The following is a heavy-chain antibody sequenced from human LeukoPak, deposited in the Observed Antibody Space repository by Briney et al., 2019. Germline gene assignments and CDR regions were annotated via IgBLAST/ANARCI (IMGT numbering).Heavy chain of an antibody. Sequence: QPGRSLRLSCAASGFTFSSHAMHWVRQAPGKGLEWVAVISYDGSNKYYADSEKGRFTISRDNSKNTLYLQMNSLRAEDTAVYYCARGPPYSGWLDYWGQGTLVTVSS. CDR1: GFTFSSHA. J-gene: IGHJ4*02. CDR2: ISYDGSNK. V-gene: IGHV3-30*01. CDR3: ARGPPYSGWLDY. D-gene: IGHD5-12*01.